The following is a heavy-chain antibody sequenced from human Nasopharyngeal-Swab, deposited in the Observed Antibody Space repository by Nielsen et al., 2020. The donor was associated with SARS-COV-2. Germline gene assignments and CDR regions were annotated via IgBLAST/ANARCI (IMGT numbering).Heavy chain of an antibody. V-gene: IGHV3-23*01. CDR2: ISGSGGST. D-gene: IGHD6-13*01. CDR3: AKDRQYSSSDDYYYYYMDV. J-gene: IGHJ6*03. Sequence: GASLQISWAASGFTFSSYAMSWVRQAPGKGLEWVSAISGSGGSTYYADSVKGRFTISRDNSKNTLYLQMNSLRAEDTAVYYCAKDRQYSSSDDYYYYYMDVWGKGTTVTVSS. CDR1: GFTFSSYA.